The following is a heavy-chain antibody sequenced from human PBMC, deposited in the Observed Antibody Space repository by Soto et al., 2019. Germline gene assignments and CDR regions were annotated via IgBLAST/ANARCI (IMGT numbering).Heavy chain of an antibody. CDR2: INPSGGST. Sequence: ASVKVSCKASGNTFTSYYMHWVRRAPGQGLEWMGIINPSGGSTNYAQKFRGRVTMTRDTSTSTIYMELSSLRSEDTAMYYCARDWLLNRISHYGMYVWGQGTTVTVSS. V-gene: IGHV1-46*01. J-gene: IGHJ6*02. CDR3: ARDWLLNRISHYGMYV. D-gene: IGHD3-3*01. CDR1: GNTFTSYY.